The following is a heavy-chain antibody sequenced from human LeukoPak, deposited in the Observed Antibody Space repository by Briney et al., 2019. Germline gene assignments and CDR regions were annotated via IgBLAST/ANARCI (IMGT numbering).Heavy chain of an antibody. J-gene: IGHJ4*02. CDR2: ISAYNGNT. CDR1: GYTFTSYG. V-gene: IGHV1-18*01. CDR3: ARFRGSGWYVDY. Sequence: ASVKVSCKASGYTFTSYGISWVRQAPGQGLEWMGWISAYNGNTNYAQKLQGRVIITTDTSTSTAYMELRSLRSDDSAVYYCARFRGSGWYVDYWGQGTLVTVSS. D-gene: IGHD6-13*01.